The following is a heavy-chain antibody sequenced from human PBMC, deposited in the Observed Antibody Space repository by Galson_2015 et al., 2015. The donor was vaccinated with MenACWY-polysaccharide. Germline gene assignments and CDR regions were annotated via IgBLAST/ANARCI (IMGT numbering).Heavy chain of an antibody. J-gene: IGHJ4*02. CDR2: ISSDGDNK. Sequence: SLRLSCAASGFAFYRYGLRWVRQAPGKGLEWVALISSDGDNKSHADSMRGRFTISRDNARNTLYLQMNSLTPDDTAVYFCARDYITYCGGDCPFGYWGQGTLVIVSS. D-gene: IGHD2-21*02. CDR1: GFAFYRYG. V-gene: IGHV3-30*03. CDR3: ARDYITYCGGDCPFGY.